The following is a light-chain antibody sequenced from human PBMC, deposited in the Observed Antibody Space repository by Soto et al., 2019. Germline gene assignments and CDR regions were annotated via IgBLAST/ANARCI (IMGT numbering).Light chain of an antibody. CDR3: QQYNNWPIN. CDR1: QSVSSN. J-gene: IGKJ4*01. Sequence: EIVMTQSPATLSVSPGERATLSCRASQSVSSNLAWYQQKPGQAPRLLIYGASTRATGIPARFSGSGSGTEFTLTISSLQSEDFAVYYCQQYNNWPINFGGGTKWIS. V-gene: IGKV3-15*01. CDR2: GAS.